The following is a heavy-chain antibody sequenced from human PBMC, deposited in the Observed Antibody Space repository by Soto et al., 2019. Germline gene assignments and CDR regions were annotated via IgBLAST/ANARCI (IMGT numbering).Heavy chain of an antibody. J-gene: IGHJ6*02. CDR2: ISHDGGT. V-gene: IGHV4-34*02. CDR3: ARGQLVWYGDLTPYHRDMDV. Sequence: QVQLQQWGAGLLRPPETLSLTCAFYGGSFDDFYWSWVRQSPGTGLEWVGEISHDGGTNYSPSLPSRVSISVDTSKNQFSLNLRSVTAADTGLYYCARGQLVWYGDLTPYHRDMDVWGQGTTVTVSS. CDR1: GGSFDDFY. D-gene: IGHD3-10*01.